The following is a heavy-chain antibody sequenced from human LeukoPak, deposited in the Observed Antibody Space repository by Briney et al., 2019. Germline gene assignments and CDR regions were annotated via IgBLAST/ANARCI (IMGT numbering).Heavy chain of an antibody. D-gene: IGHD3-9*01. V-gene: IGHV1-2*02. CDR1: GYTFTGYY. Sequence: ASVTVSCKASGYTFTGYYMHWVRQAPGQGLQWMGWINPNSGGTNYAQKFQGRVTMTRDTSISTAYMELSRLRSDDTAVYYCAREPTLLRYFDWLPLDYWGQGTLVTVSS. J-gene: IGHJ4*02. CDR2: INPNSGGT. CDR3: AREPTLLRYFDWLPLDY.